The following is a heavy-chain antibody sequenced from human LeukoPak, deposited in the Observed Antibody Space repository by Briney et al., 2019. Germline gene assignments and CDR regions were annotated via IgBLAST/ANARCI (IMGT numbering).Heavy chain of an antibody. V-gene: IGHV4-39*02. J-gene: IGHJ4*02. CDR1: GGSISSSRYY. Sequence: PSETLSLTCTVSGGSISSSRYYWGWIRQPPGKGLEWIGSIYYSGSTYYNPSLKSRVTISVDTSKNHFSLKLSSVTAADTAVYYCARSPSGYYSDLDYWGQGTLVTVSS. CDR3: ARSPSGYYSDLDY. D-gene: IGHD3-22*01. CDR2: IYYSGST.